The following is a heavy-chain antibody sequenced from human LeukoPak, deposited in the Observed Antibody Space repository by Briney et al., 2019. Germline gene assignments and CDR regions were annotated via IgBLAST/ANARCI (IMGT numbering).Heavy chain of an antibody. CDR1: GGTFSSYA. CDR2: IVPILGIA. J-gene: IGHJ4*02. D-gene: IGHD6-19*01. Sequence: GSSVNVSCKASGGTFSSYAISWVRQAPGQGLEWMGRIVPILGIANYAQKFQGRVTITADKSTSTAYMELSSLRSEDTAVYYCARDIAVAGTRNFDYWGQGTLVTVSS. CDR3: ARDIAVAGTRNFDY. V-gene: IGHV1-69*04.